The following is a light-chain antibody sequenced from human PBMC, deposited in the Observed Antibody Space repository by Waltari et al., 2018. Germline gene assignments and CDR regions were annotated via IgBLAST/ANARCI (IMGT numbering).Light chain of an antibody. CDR2: KVS. J-gene: IGKJ4*01. V-gene: IGKV2-24*01. CDR3: TQAKQFPLT. CDR1: QSHVHSDGTTF. Sequence: DIVMTPTPLFSHVTLAQQASISCSSSQSHVHSDGTTFLSWLQQRPGQPPKLLIYKVSNRISGVPDRFSGSGAGTDFTLKISRVEPEDVGVYYCTQAKQFPLTFGGGTKVEIK.